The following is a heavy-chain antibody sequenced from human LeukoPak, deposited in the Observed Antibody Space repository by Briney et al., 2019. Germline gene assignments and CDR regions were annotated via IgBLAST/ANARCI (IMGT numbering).Heavy chain of an antibody. D-gene: IGHD3-3*01. Sequence: GESLKISCKGSGYTFSSYWIGWVRQMLGKGLEWMGIIYPGDSDTIYSPSFRGQVTISADKSADSTYLQWASLKASDSGTYYCARQGYDYHYYYMDVWGKGTTVTVSS. V-gene: IGHV5-51*01. CDR3: ARQGYDYHYYYMDV. CDR1: GYTFSSYW. J-gene: IGHJ6*03. CDR2: IYPGDSDT.